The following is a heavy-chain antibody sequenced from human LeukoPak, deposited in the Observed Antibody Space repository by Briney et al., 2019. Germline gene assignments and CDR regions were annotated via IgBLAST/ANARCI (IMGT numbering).Heavy chain of an antibody. V-gene: IGHV3-23*01. Sequence: PGGSLRLSCAPSGFTFSSYAMSWVRQAPGKGLEWVAVISGGGSGTYYADSVRGRFTISRDNSKNTLYLQMNSLRAEDSAVYYCARELGYCSTASCPFGYWGQGTLVTVSS. CDR1: GFTFSSYA. CDR3: ARELGYCSTASCPFGY. J-gene: IGHJ4*02. CDR2: ISGGGSGT. D-gene: IGHD2-2*01.